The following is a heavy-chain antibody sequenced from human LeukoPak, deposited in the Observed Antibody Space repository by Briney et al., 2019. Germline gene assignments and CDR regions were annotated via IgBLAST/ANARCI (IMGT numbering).Heavy chain of an antibody. CDR3: AREYCSGTSCYGYFGY. CDR1: GFTFSSYW. Sequence: GGSLRLPCATSGFTFSSYWMSWVRRTPGKGLEWVANIKQDGSQIFYVDSVKGRFTISRDTAKNSLSLQMNSLRAEDTAVYYCAREYCSGTSCYGYFGYWGQGTLVTVSS. J-gene: IGHJ4*02. CDR2: IKQDGSQI. D-gene: IGHD2-2*01. V-gene: IGHV3-7*03.